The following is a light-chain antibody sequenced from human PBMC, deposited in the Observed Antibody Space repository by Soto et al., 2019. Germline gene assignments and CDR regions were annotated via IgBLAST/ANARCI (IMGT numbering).Light chain of an antibody. V-gene: IGKV3-11*01. Sequence: EIVLTQSPATLSLSPGERATLSCRASQSVSSYLAWYQQKPGQAPRLLIYDASNRATGIPARFSGSGSGTEFTLTISSLEAEDCAVEYGQQRSNWPPIFTCGPGTNVDIK. CDR2: DAS. CDR1: QSVSSY. J-gene: IGKJ3*01. CDR3: QQRSNWPPIFT.